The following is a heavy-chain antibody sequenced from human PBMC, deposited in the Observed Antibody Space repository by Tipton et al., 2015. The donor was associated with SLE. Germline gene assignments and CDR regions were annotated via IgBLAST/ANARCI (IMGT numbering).Heavy chain of an antibody. Sequence: QLVQSGGGLVKPGGSLRLSCAASGFTFSNAWMTWVRQAPGKGLEWVGRIKSKIEGGTTDYAAPVKGRFTIARDDSKNTLYLQMNSLKTEDTAVYYCTRNHKPAAYFDYWGQGTLVTVSS. D-gene: IGHD2-2*01. V-gene: IGHV3-15*01. CDR1: GFTFSNAW. CDR3: TRNHKPAAYFDY. CDR2: IKSKIEGGTT. J-gene: IGHJ4*02.